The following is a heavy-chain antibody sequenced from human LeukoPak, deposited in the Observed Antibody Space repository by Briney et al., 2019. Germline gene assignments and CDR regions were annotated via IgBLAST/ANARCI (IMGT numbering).Heavy chain of an antibody. D-gene: IGHD3-3*01. V-gene: IGHV3-7*01. CDR1: GFTFSSYW. Sequence: PGGSLRLPCAASGFTFSSYWMSWVRQAPGKGLEWVANIKQDGSEKYYVDSVKGRFTISRDNAKNSPYLQMNSLRAEDTAVYYCARVEYYDFWSGYLGAGYYYGMDVWGQGTTVTVSS. J-gene: IGHJ6*02. CDR2: IKQDGSEK. CDR3: ARVEYYDFWSGYLGAGYYYGMDV.